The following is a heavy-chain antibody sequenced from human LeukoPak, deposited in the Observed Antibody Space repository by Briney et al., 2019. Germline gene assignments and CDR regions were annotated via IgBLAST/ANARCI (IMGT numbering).Heavy chain of an antibody. CDR2: ISAYNGNT. D-gene: IGHD3-22*01. CDR1: GYTFTSYG. CDR3: ASIDSSGYYGDY. V-gene: IGHV1-18*01. J-gene: IGHJ4*02. Sequence: GASVKVSCKASGYTFTSYGISWVRQAPRQGLEWMGWISAYNGNTNYAQKLQGRVTMTTDTSTSTAYMELRSLRSDGTAVYYCASIDSSGYYGDYWGQGTLVTVSS.